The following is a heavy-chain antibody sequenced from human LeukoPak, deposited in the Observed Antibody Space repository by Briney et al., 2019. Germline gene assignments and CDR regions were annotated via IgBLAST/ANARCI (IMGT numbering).Heavy chain of an antibody. CDR1: GFTFSSYS. Sequence: GGSLRLSCAASGFTFSSYSMNWVRQAPGKGLEWVSYISSSSSTIYYADSVKGRFTISRDNAKNSLYLQMNSLRAEDTAVYYCARGAIRFLEWLLTPTFDYWGQGTLVTVSS. CDR2: ISSSSSTI. D-gene: IGHD3-3*01. CDR3: ARGAIRFLEWLLTPTFDY. J-gene: IGHJ4*02. V-gene: IGHV3-48*01.